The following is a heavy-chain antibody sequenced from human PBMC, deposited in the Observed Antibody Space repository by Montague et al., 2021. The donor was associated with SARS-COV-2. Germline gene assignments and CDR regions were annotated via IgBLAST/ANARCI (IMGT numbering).Heavy chain of an antibody. V-gene: IGHV4-30-2*01. J-gene: IGHJ5*02. D-gene: IGHD4-17*01. CDR1: GGSISNGSYP. Sequence: TLSLTCSVSGGSISNGSYPWSWIRQPPGKGLEWIGYIFPGGSTYYNASLQSRVTISIHNSKNQLSLRLTSITAADTAVYFCARGEADFGDYGWLDPWGQGILVTVS. CDR2: IFPGGST. CDR3: ARGEADFGDYGWLDP.